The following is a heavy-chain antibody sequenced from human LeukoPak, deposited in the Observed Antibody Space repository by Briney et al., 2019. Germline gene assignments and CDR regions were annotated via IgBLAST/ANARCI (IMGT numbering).Heavy chain of an antibody. CDR1: GGSFSGYY. CDR2: INHSGST. CDR3: ARGPFAVVAATPFDY. V-gene: IGHV4-34*01. D-gene: IGHD2-15*01. Sequence: SETLSLTCAVYGGSFSGYYWSWIRQPPGKGLEWIGEINHSGSTNYNSSLKSRVTISVDTSKNQFSLKLSSVTAADTAVYYCARGPFAVVAATPFDYWGQGTLVTVSS. J-gene: IGHJ4*02.